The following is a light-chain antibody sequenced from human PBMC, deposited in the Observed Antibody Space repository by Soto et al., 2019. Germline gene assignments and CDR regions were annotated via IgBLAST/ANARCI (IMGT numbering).Light chain of an antibody. CDR2: DVN. CDR3: CSFAAMSGYV. Sequence: QSALTQPRSVSGSPGQSVTISCTGTSSDVGAYDHVSWYQQHPGKAPKLMIHDVNQRPSGVPDRLSGSKSGNTASLTISGPQAEDEADYYCCSFAAMSGYVFGTGTKVTVL. CDR1: SSDVGAYDH. J-gene: IGLJ1*01. V-gene: IGLV2-11*01.